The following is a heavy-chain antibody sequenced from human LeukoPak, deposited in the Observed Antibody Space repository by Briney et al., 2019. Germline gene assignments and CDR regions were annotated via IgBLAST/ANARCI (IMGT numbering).Heavy chain of an antibody. CDR1: GGSISSYY. Sequence: SETLPLTCIVSGGSISSYYWSWIRQPPGKGLEWIGYIYYSGSTNYNPSLKSRVTISVDTSKNQFSLKLSSVTAADTAVYYCARQGGGFWYFDLWGRGTLVTVSS. CDR3: ARQGGGFWYFDL. J-gene: IGHJ2*01. CDR2: IYYSGST. D-gene: IGHD6-25*01. V-gene: IGHV4-59*08.